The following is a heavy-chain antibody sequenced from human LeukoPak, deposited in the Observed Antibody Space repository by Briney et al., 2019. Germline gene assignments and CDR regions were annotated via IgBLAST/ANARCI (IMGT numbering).Heavy chain of an antibody. CDR2: INSDGSST. V-gene: IGHV3-74*01. J-gene: IGHJ6*02. Sequence: GGSLRLSCAASGFTFSSYWMHWVRQAPGKGLVWVSRINSDGSSTSYADSVKGRFTISRDNAKNTLYLQMNSLRAEDTAVYYCASSIYCSSTSCYHYYYYGMDVWGQGTTVTVSS. D-gene: IGHD2-2*01. CDR1: GFTFSSYW. CDR3: ASSIYCSSTSCYHYYYYGMDV.